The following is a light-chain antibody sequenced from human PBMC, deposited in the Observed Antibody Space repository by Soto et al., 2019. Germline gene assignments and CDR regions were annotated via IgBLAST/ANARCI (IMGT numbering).Light chain of an antibody. CDR3: QQYNSWPLA. J-gene: IGKJ4*01. CDR1: ESTTSS. Sequence: EVVLTQSPATLSFFPGERATLSCRASESTTSSLAWYQQKPGQAPRVLIYDTSTRATGIPARFSGSGSGTDFTLTTSSLEPEDFAVYYCQQYNSWPLAFGGGTKVDI. CDR2: DTS. V-gene: IGKV3-11*01.